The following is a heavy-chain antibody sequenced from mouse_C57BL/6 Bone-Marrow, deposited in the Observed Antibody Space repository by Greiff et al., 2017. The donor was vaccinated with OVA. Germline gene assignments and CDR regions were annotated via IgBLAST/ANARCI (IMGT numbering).Heavy chain of an antibody. CDR1: GFNIKDDY. Sequence: VQLKQSGAKLVRPGASVKLSCTASGFNIKDDYMHWVKQRPEQGLEWIGWIDPENGDTEYASKFQGKATITADTSSNTAYLQLSSLTSEDTAVYYCTTRPPSWYYAMDYWGQGTSVTVSS. CDR3: TTRPPSWYYAMDY. CDR2: IDPENGDT. V-gene: IGHV14-4*01. J-gene: IGHJ4*01.